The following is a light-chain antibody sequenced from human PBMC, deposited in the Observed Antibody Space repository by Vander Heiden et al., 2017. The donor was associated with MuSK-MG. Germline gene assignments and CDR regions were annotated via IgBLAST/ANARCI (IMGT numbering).Light chain of an antibody. V-gene: IGLV3-1*01. J-gene: IGLJ2*01. Sequence: SYELTQPPSVSASPGQTASITCSGDKLGDKYACWYQQKPGQSPGLVIYQGSKRPSGIPERFSGSNSGNTATLTISGTQAMDEADYYCQAWDSSTVVFGGGTKLTVL. CDR1: KLGDKY. CDR3: QAWDSSTVV. CDR2: QGS.